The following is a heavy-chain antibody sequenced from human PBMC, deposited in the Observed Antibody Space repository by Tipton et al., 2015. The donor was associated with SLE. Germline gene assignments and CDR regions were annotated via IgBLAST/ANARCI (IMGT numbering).Heavy chain of an antibody. CDR2: ISGSGGTT. V-gene: IGHV3-23*01. J-gene: IGHJ3*02. CDR3: AKPRSGYYSGDAFDI. CDR1: GFIFRSYA. D-gene: IGHD3-22*01. Sequence: SLRLSCAASGFIFRSYAMSWVRQTPGQGLEWVSTISGSGGTTYYADSVKGRFTFSRDNSKNTMYLQMNSLRAEDTAVYYCAKPRSGYYSGDAFDIWGQGTMVTVSS.